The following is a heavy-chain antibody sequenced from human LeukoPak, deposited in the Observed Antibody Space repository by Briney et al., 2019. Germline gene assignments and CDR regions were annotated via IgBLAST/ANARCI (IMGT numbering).Heavy chain of an antibody. CDR3: ARRGSGASLEYYFDL. CDR1: GGSISSGGYY. J-gene: IGHJ2*01. V-gene: IGHV4-31*03. CDR2: IYYSGSP. Sequence: SQTLSLTCTVSGGSISSGGYYWGWIRQHPGKGLEWIGYIYYSGSPYYNPSLKSRVTISVDTSKNQFSLKLSSVTAADTAVYYCARRGSGASLEYYFDLWGRGTLVTVSS. D-gene: IGHD1-14*01.